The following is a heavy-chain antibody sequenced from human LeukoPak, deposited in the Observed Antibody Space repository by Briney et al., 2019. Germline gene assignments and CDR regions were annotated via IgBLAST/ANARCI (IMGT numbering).Heavy chain of an antibody. V-gene: IGHV1-46*01. CDR3: AREIGPIQLHLWGSAFDY. D-gene: IGHD5-18*01. Sequence: ASVKVSCKASGHTFTGYYFHWVRQAPGQGLEWMGIINPSGGSTSYAQKFQGRVTMTRDTSTSTVYMKLSSLRSEDTAVYYCAREIGPIQLHLWGSAFDYWGQGTLVTVSS. CDR2: INPSGGST. J-gene: IGHJ4*02. CDR1: GHTFTGYY.